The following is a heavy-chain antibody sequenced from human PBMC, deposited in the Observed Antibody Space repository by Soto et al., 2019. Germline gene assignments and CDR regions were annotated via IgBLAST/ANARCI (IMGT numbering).Heavy chain of an antibody. V-gene: IGHV4-30-2*01. Sequence: SETLSLTCAVSGGSISSGGYSWSWIRQPPGKGLEWIGYIFHSGSTYYNPSLKSRVTISVDRSKNQFSLKLSSVTAADTAVYYCARGAGYYYGMDVWGQGTTVTVSS. CDR3: ARGAGYYYGMDV. J-gene: IGHJ6*02. CDR1: GGSISSGGYS. CDR2: IFHSGST.